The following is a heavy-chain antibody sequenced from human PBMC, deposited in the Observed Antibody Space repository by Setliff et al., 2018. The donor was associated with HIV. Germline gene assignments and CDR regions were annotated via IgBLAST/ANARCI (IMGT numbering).Heavy chain of an antibody. CDR1: GGSISSYY. V-gene: IGHV4-39*02. D-gene: IGHD5-12*01. CDR2: MYYSGST. Sequence: SETLSLTCTVSGGSISSYYWGWIRQSPGKGLEWIGNMYYSGSTYYSPSLKSRVTISVDTSKNHLSLKLTSVTAADTGLYYCVFGLRFSPFDNWGQGTLVTVSS. J-gene: IGHJ4*02. CDR3: VFGLRFSPFDN.